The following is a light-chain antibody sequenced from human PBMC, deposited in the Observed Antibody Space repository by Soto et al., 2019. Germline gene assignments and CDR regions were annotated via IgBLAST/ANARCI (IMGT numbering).Light chain of an antibody. CDR1: QSVSSY. J-gene: IGKJ5*01. CDR2: DAS. V-gene: IGKV3-11*01. CDR3: QQRSNWPGIT. Sequence: EILMTQSPATLSVSPGERATLSCRASQSVSSYLAWYQQKPGQAPRLLIYDASNRATGIPARFSGSGSGTDFTLTISSLEPEDFAVYYCQQRSNWPGITFGQGTRLEIK.